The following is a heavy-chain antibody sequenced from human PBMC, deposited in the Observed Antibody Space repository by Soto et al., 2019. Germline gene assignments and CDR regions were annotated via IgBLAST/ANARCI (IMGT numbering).Heavy chain of an antibody. CDR2: IYPGDSDT. J-gene: IGHJ6*02. V-gene: IGHV5-51*01. Sequence: PGESLKISCKGSGYTFTNYWIGWVRQMPGKGPEWLGIIYPGDSDTKYNPSFQGQVTISADKAITTPYLQWNSLKASDTAIYYCAASIFYYGMDVWGQGTTVTVSS. CDR3: AASIFYYGMDV. CDR1: GYTFTNYW.